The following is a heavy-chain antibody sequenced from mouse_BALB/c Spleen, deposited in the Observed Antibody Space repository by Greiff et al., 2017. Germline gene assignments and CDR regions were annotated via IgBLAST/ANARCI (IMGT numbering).Heavy chain of an antibody. CDR3: ARQLGRSYAMDY. Sequence: VQLQQSGAELVKPGASVKLSCTASGFNIKDTYMHWVKQRPEQGLELIGRIDPANGNTKYDPKFQGKATITADTSSNTAYLQLSSLTSEDTAVYYCARQLGRSYAMDYWGQGTSVTVSS. CDR2: IDPANGNT. J-gene: IGHJ4*01. V-gene: IGHV14-3*02. D-gene: IGHD3-1*01. CDR1: GFNIKDTY.